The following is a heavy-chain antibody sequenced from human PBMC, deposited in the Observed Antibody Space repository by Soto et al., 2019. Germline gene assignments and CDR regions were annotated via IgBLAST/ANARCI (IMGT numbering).Heavy chain of an antibody. CDR1: GFSLSTSGVG. CDR2: IYWNDDK. J-gene: IGHJ4*02. CDR3: AHSFGVFLAPFVY. D-gene: IGHD2-8*01. Sequence: QITLKESGPTLVKPTQTLTLTCTFSGFSLSTSGVGVGWIRQPPGKALEWLAIIYWNDDKRFSPSLKNRLTITKDTSTNQVVLTMSIIVPVDTATYYCAHSFGVFLAPFVYWCQETVVTVFS. V-gene: IGHV2-5*01.